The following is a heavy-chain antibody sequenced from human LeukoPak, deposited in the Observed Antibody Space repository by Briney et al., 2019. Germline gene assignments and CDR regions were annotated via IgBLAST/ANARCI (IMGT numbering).Heavy chain of an antibody. CDR2: IWYDGSNK. CDR3: ARDPRGYGDYVGMIYYYYYYGMDV. V-gene: IGHV3-33*01. CDR1: GFTFSSYG. J-gene: IGHJ6*02. D-gene: IGHD4-17*01. Sequence: GGSLRLSCAASGFTFSSYGMHWVRQAPGKGLEWVAVIWYDGSNKYYADSVKGRFTISRDNSKNTLYLQMNSLRAEDTAVYYCARDPRGYGDYVGMIYYYYYYGMDVWGQGTTVTVSS.